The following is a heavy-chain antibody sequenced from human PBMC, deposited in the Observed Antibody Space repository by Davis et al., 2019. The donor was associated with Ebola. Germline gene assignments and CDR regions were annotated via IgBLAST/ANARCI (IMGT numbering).Heavy chain of an antibody. J-gene: IGHJ4*02. CDR3: ARVNGDYPLGY. D-gene: IGHD4-17*01. CDR1: GGSFSGYY. V-gene: IGHV4-34*01. Sequence: PSETLSLTCAVYGGSFSGYYWSWIRQPPGKGLEWIGEINHSGSTNYNPSLKSRVTISADTSKNQFSLKLSSVTAADTAVYYCARVNGDYPLGYWGQGTLVTVSS. CDR2: INHSGST.